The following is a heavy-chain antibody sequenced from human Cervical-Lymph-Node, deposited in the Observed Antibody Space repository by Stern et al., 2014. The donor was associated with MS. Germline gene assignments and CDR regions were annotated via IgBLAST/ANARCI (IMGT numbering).Heavy chain of an antibody. Sequence: VQLEESGAEVKKPGSSVKVSCKASGDTFSTNGFSWVRQAPGQGLEWLGGIIPILRTTNYAQKFQGRVTITADESTRTIYMELFSLRSEDTAVYYCARGGYDYEYPWYYYYSMDVWGQGTTVTVSS. CDR2: IIPILRTT. V-gene: IGHV1-69*01. CDR3: ARGGYDYEYPWYYYYSMDV. D-gene: IGHD5-12*01. J-gene: IGHJ6*02. CDR1: GDTFSTNG.